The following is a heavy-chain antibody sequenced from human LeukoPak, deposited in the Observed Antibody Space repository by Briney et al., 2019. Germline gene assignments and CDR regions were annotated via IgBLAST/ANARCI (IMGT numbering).Heavy chain of an antibody. CDR2: ISSSGSTM. J-gene: IGHJ4*02. CDR3: ARDDLYCSSTSCLGNFDY. D-gene: IGHD2-2*01. V-gene: IGHV3-48*04. Sequence: PGGSLRLSCAVSGLTFSSYSMNWVRQAPGKGLEWLSYISSSGSTMYYADSVKGRFTISRDNAKNSLYLQMNSLRAEDTAVYYCARDDLYCSSTSCLGNFDYWGQGTLVTVSS. CDR1: GLTFSSYS.